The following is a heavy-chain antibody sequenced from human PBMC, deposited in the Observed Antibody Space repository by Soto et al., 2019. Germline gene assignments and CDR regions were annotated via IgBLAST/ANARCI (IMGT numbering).Heavy chain of an antibody. CDR2: IDPSDSYT. V-gene: IGHV5-10-1*01. CDR1: GYSFTSYW. CDR3: ASAPVGGIAAAGTGYYGMDV. D-gene: IGHD6-13*01. Sequence: SLKISCKGSGYSFTSYWISWVRQMPGKGLEWMGRIDPSDSYTNYSPSFQGHVTISADKSISTAYLQWSSLKASDTAMYYCASAPVGGIAAAGTGYYGMDVWGQGTTVTVS. J-gene: IGHJ6*02.